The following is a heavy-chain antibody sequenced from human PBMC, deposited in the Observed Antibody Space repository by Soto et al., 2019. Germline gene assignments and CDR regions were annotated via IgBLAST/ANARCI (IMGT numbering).Heavy chain of an antibody. V-gene: IGHV4-34*01. CDR1: GGSFRDYY. D-gene: IGHD6-13*01. J-gene: IGHJ1*01. CDR3: AIRYSSSSKYFHH. CDR2: ISHTGST. Sequence: QVQLQQWGAGLLKPSETLSLTCGVYGGSFRDYYWSWIRPPPGKWLEWIGEISHTGSTNDNPSLKSRITISVDTSKNTFSRKLSSVTAADTAVYYCAIRYSSSSKYFHHWGQGTLVTVSS.